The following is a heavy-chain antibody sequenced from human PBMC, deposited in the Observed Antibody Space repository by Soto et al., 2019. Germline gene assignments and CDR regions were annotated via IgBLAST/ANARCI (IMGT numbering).Heavy chain of an antibody. CDR3: AGEPTYYYDSSGLFDY. J-gene: IGHJ4*02. CDR2: IYYSGST. CDR1: GGSISSGGYY. V-gene: IGHV4-31*03. Sequence: SETLSLTCTVSGGSISSGGYYWSWIRQHPGKGLEWIGYIYYSGSTYYNPSLKSRVTISVDTSKNQISLKLSSVTAADTALYYCAGEPTYYYDSSGLFDYWGQGTLVTVSS. D-gene: IGHD3-22*01.